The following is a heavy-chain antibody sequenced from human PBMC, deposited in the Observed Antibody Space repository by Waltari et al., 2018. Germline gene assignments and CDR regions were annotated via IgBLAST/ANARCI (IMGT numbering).Heavy chain of an antibody. V-gene: IGHV4-39*01. CDR2: ISYRGAT. D-gene: IGHD3-10*02. Sequence: GWLRQPPGKGWEWTGTISYRGATYYSPSLRSRVTIYVDTSKNQFSLKLNSVTAADTAVYYCATYVGASVGTADFDVWGQGTMVTASS. CDR3: ATYVGASVGTADFDV. J-gene: IGHJ3*01.